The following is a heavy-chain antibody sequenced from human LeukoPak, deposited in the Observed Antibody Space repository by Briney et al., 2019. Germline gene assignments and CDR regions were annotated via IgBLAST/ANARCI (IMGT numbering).Heavy chain of an antibody. D-gene: IGHD3-10*01. CDR1: GGSISSYY. V-gene: IGHV4-59*01. CDR3: ARIRYGSGSYFDYYYYMDV. Sequence: SETLSLTCTVSGGSISSYYWSWIRQPPGKGLEWIGYIYYSGSTNYNPSLKSRVTISVDTSKNQFSLKLSSVTAADTAVYYCARIRYGSGSYFDYYYYMDVWGKGTTVTVSS. J-gene: IGHJ6*03. CDR2: IYYSGST.